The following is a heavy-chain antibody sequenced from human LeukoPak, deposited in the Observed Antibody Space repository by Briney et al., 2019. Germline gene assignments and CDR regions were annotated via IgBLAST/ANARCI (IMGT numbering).Heavy chain of an antibody. CDR1: GGTFSSYA. J-gene: IGHJ5*02. D-gene: IGHD2-2*01. CDR2: IIPIFGTA. Sequence: ASAKVSCKASGGTFSSYAISWVRQAPGQGLEWMGGIIPIFGTANYAQKFQGRVTITADESTSTAYKELSSLRSEDTAVYYCARTPDIVVIPAAKGGNWFDPWGQGTLVTVSS. V-gene: IGHV1-69*13. CDR3: ARTPDIVVIPAAKGGNWFDP.